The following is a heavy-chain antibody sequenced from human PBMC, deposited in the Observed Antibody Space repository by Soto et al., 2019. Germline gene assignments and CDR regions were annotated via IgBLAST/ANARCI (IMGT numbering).Heavy chain of an antibody. J-gene: IGHJ4*02. V-gene: IGHV3-21*01. CDR3: AAGCSGGSCYSGFGY. CDR1: GFTFSSYS. D-gene: IGHD2-15*01. Sequence: ESGGGLVKPGGSLRLSCAASGFTFSSYSMNWVRQAPGKGLEWVSSISSSSSYIYYADSVKGRFTISRDNAKNSLYLQMNSLRAEDTAVYYCAAGCSGGSCYSGFGYWGQGTLVTVSS. CDR2: ISSSSSYI.